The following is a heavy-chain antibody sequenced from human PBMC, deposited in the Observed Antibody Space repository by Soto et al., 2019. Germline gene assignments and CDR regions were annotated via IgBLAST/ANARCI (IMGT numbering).Heavy chain of an antibody. J-gene: IGHJ6*02. Sequence: QVQLVQSGAEVKKPGASVKVSCKASGYTFTTYGVSWVRQAPGQGLEWMGWIRTYNGNTNYAQKLQGRVTMTTDTSTSTAYMELRSLRSDDTAVYYCARDQIIMVTGDEGLYHYGMDVWGQGTTVAVSS. D-gene: IGHD3-10*01. CDR1: GYTFTTYG. V-gene: IGHV1-18*01. CDR2: IRTYNGNT. CDR3: ARDQIIMVTGDEGLYHYGMDV.